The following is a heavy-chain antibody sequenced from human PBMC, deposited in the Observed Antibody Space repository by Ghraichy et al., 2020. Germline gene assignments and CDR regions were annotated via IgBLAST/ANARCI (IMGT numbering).Heavy chain of an antibody. D-gene: IGHD2-21*01. CDR2: IHQSGSA. V-gene: IGHV4-34*01. Sequence: SETLSLTCAADGGSFSDYSWTWVRQPPGKGLEWIGEIHQSGSAKYNPSLENRVTISVDTSKRQFSLNLTSVTAADTAVYYCATHGLLRYLDSWGQGTPVTVSS. CDR3: ATHGLLRYLDS. J-gene: IGHJ4*02. CDR1: GGSFSDYS.